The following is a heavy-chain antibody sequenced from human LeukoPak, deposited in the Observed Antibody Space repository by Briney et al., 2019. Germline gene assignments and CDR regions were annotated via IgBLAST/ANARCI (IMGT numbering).Heavy chain of an antibody. CDR1: ACSVRSGGYY. V-gene: IGHV4-61*08. CDR3: ARYVDDSGWYFFDY. CDR2: IYYSGST. J-gene: IGHJ4*02. Sequence: PSETLSLTCTVDACSVRSGGYYWSWIRQPPGKGLEWIGYIYYSGSTNSNPSLKSRVTISVDTSNNQFSQKLRSVTAADTAVYYCARYVDDSGWYFFDYWGQGNLVTVSS. D-gene: IGHD6-19*01.